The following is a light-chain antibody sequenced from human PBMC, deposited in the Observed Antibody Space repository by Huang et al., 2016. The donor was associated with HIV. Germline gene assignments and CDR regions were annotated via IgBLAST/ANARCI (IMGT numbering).Light chain of an antibody. Sequence: DIVMTQSPLSLPVTPGEPASISCRSSQRLLHSNGYNYLDWYLQKPGQSPQLLIYVRSNRSSGVPDRFSGGGSGTDFTLKISRVEAEDVGVYYCMQALQTPPWTFGQGTKVEIK. J-gene: IGKJ1*01. CDR1: QRLLHSNGYNY. CDR3: MQALQTPPWT. V-gene: IGKV2-28*01. CDR2: VRS.